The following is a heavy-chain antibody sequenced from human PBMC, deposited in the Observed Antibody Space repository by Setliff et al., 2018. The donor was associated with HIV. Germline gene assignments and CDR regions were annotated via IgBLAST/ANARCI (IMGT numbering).Heavy chain of an antibody. D-gene: IGHD1-26*01. Sequence: GGSLRLSCAASGFTSSGYGMRWVRQAPGKGLESVANVKKDGTETLYVDSVKGRFTISRDNANNLVYLQMNSLRVEDTAVYFCARWGSGSYERVFDYWGQGMLVTVSS. CDR1: GFTSSGYG. V-gene: IGHV3-7*01. CDR3: ARWGSGSYERVFDY. CDR2: VKKDGTET. J-gene: IGHJ4*02.